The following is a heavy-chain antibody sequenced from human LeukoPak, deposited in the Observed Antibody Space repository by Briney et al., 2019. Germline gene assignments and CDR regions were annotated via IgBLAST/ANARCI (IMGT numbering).Heavy chain of an antibody. CDR3: ARSKRGYSYGYRVLYFDY. Sequence: SVKVSCTASGGTFSSYAISWVRQAPGQGLEWMGGIIPIFGTANYAQKFQGRVTITADESTSTAYLELSSLRSEDTAVYYCARSKRGYSYGYRVLYFDYWGQGTLVTVSS. V-gene: IGHV1-69*13. CDR2: IIPIFGTA. D-gene: IGHD5-18*01. CDR1: GGTFSSYA. J-gene: IGHJ4*02.